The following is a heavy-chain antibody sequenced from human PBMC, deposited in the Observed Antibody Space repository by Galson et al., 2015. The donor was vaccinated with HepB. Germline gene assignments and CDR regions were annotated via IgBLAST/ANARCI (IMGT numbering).Heavy chain of an antibody. CDR3: ARAMNDILTGYYF. CDR2: IKQDGSEK. V-gene: IGHV3-7*03. Sequence: SLRLSCAASGFTFSSYWMSWVRQAPGKGLEWVANIKQDGSEKYYVDSVKGRFTISRDNAKNSLYLQMNSLRVEDTAVYYCARAMNDILTGYYFWGQGTLVTVSS. J-gene: IGHJ4*02. D-gene: IGHD3-9*01. CDR1: GFTFSSYW.